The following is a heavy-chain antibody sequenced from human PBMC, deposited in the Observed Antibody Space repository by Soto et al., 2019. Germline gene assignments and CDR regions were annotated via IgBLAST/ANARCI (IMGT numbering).Heavy chain of an antibody. V-gene: IGHV3-33*01. CDR2: IWYDGSNK. CDR1: GFTVSSYG. Sequence: GGSLRLSCAASGFTVSSYGMHWVRQAPGKGLEWVAVIWYDGSNKYYADSVKGRFTISRDNSKNTLYLQMNSLRAEDTAVYYCARDQAQYYFDYWGQGTLVTVSS. CDR3: ARDQAQYYFDY. J-gene: IGHJ4*02.